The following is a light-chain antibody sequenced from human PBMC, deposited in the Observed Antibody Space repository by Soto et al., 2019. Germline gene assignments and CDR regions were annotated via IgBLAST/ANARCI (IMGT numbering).Light chain of an antibody. CDR2: SAS. CDR3: QQSYITALT. CDR1: QSIGTS. V-gene: IGKV1-39*01. Sequence: DLQMTQSPSSLSASVGDRVTITCRASQSIGTSLNWYQQTPGKAPKVLIYSASSLESGVPSRVSGSGSGTEFTLTISSLHPEDFATYFCQQSYITALTFGGGTKVEIK. J-gene: IGKJ4*01.